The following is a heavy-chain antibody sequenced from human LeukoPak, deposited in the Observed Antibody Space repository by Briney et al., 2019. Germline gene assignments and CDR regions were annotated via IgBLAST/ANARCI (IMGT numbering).Heavy chain of an antibody. V-gene: IGHV3-30*18. D-gene: IGHD3-3*01. CDR1: GFTFSNYG. CDR3: ANSDFGFLEWAFDI. CDR2: ISYDGSTK. J-gene: IGHJ3*02. Sequence: GGSLRLSCAASGFTFSNYGMHWVRQAPGKGLEWVAVISYDGSTKYYADSVKGRFTISRDNSKDTLYLQMNSLRAEDTAVYYCANSDFGFLEWAFDIWGQGTMVTVSS.